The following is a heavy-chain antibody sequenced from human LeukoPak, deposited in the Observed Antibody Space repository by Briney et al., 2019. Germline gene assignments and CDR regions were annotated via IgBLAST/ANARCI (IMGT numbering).Heavy chain of an antibody. J-gene: IGHJ6*03. V-gene: IGHV1-8*01. Sequence: ASVKVSCKASGYTLTSYDINWVRQATGQGLEWMGWMNPNSGNTGYAQKFQGRVTMTTDTSTSTAYMELRSLRSDDTAVYYCARDFRFRWFDNYYYYMDVWGKGTTVTVSS. CDR2: MNPNSGNT. CDR1: GYTLTSYD. D-gene: IGHD3-10*01. CDR3: ARDFRFRWFDNYYYYMDV.